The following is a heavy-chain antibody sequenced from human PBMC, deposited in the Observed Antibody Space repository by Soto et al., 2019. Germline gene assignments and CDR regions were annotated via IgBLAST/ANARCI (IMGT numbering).Heavy chain of an antibody. CDR2: INHSGST. CDR1: GGSFRGYY. Sequence: SETLSLTCAVYGGSFRGYYWSWIRQPPGKGLEWIGEINHSGSTNYNPSLKSRVTISVDTSKNQFSLKLSSVTAADTAVYYCARGYCSSTSCYYYYYGMDVWGQGTTVTVSS. CDR3: ARGYCSSTSCYYYYYGMDV. V-gene: IGHV4-34*01. J-gene: IGHJ6*02. D-gene: IGHD2-2*01.